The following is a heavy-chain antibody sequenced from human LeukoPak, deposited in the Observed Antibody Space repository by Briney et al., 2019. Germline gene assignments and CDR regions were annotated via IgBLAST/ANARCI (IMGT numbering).Heavy chain of an antibody. V-gene: IGHV1-18*01. CDR1: GYTFTSYG. CDR2: ISAYNGNT. CDR3: ARDGAIAAAGNDAFDI. D-gene: IGHD6-13*01. Sequence: ASVKVSCKASGYTFTSYGISWVRQAPGQGLEWMGWISAYNGNTNYAQKFQGWVTMTRDTSISTAYMELSRLRSDDTAVYYCARDGAIAAAGNDAFDIWGQGTMVTVSS. J-gene: IGHJ3*02.